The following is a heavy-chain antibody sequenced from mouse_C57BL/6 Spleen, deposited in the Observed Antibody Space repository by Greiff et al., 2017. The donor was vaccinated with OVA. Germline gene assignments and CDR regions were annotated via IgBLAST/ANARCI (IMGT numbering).Heavy chain of an antibody. CDR2: INYDGSST. V-gene: IGHV5-16*01. CDR3: AREVSHYYGSGVMDY. CDR1: GFTFSDYY. J-gene: IGHJ4*01. D-gene: IGHD1-1*01. Sequence: EVKVVESEGGLVQPGSSMKLSCTASGFTFSDYYMAWVRQVPEKGLEWVANINYDGSSTYYLDSLKSRFIISRDNAKNILYLQMSSLKSEDTATYYCAREVSHYYGSGVMDYWGQGTSVTVSS.